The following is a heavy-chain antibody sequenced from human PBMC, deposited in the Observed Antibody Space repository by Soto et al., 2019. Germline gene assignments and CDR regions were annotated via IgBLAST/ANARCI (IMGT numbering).Heavy chain of an antibody. D-gene: IGHD6-25*01. V-gene: IGHV1-3*01. CDR3: ARSTTAALDWFDP. Sequence: ASVKVSCKASGYTFTTYAMHWVRQAPGQRLEWMGWINAGNGNTKYSQKFQGRVTFTRDTSASTAYMELSSLRSEDTAVYYWARSTTAALDWFDPWGQGTLVTVSS. CDR2: INAGNGNT. CDR1: GYTFTTYA. J-gene: IGHJ5*02.